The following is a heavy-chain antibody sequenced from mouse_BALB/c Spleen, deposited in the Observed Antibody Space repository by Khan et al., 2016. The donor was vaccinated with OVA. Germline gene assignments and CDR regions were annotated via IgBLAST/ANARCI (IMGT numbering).Heavy chain of an antibody. J-gene: IGHJ4*01. V-gene: IGHV9-3-1*01. D-gene: IGHD2-14*01. Sequence: QIQLVQSGPDLKKPGETVKISCKASGYTFTNYGMNWVKQVPGKGLKWMGWTNTYTGEPTYADDFKGRFAFSLETSASTAYLQINNLKNEDTATYFCARVGYNGTIDYWGQGTSVTVSA. CDR2: TNTYTGEP. CDR1: GYTFTNYG. CDR3: ARVGYNGTIDY.